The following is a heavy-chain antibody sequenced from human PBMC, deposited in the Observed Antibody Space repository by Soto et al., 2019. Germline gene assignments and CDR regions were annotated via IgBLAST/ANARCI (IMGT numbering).Heavy chain of an antibody. CDR3: ARSRVGAYAFDI. J-gene: IGHJ3*02. CDR1: GFTFSSYG. Sequence: GGSLRLSCAASGFTFSSYGMHWVRQAPGKGLEWVAVIWYDGSNKYYADSVKGRFTISRDNSKNTLYLQMNSLRAEDTAVYYCARSRVGAYAFDIWGQGTMVPVSS. CDR2: IWYDGSNK. V-gene: IGHV3-33*01. D-gene: IGHD1-26*01.